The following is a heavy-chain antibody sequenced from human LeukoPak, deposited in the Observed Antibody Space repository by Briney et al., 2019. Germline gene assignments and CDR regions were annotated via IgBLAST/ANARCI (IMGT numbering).Heavy chain of an antibody. CDR2: MNSDGSST. CDR3: ARVWAHYDILTGYYYYYMDV. V-gene: IGHV3-74*01. D-gene: IGHD3-9*01. J-gene: IGHJ6*03. CDR1: GVTFSSYW. Sequence: GGSLRLSCAASGVTFSSYWMHWVRQAPGKGLVWVSRMNSDGSSTRYADSVKGRFTTSRDHSKNTLYPQTNRLRAEDTAVYYCARVWAHYDILTGYYYYYMDVWGKGTTVTISS.